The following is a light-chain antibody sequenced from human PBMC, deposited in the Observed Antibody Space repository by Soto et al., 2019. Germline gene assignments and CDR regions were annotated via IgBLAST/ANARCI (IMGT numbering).Light chain of an antibody. CDR1: QSVSSN. CDR2: GAS. CDR3: QQYNNWPPMYT. V-gene: IGKV3-15*01. J-gene: IGKJ2*01. Sequence: EIVMTQSPATLSVSPGERATLSCRASQSVSSNLAWYQQQPGQAPRLLIYGASTRATGIPARFSGSGSGTEFTLTISSLLSEDFAVYYCQQYNNWPPMYTFGQGTKLEIK.